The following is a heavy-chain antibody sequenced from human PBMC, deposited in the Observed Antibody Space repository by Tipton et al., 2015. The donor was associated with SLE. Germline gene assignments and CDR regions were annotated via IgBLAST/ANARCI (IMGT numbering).Heavy chain of an antibody. J-gene: IGHJ4*02. Sequence: TLSLTCAVSGDSITSGSYYWNWIRQPAGKGLEWIGRIYYSGSTTNNPSFQSRVTLSVDKSKNQVSLRLDSVTAADTAVYFCARTNRLPYRVYFDSWGQGTQVTVSS. CDR3: ARTNRLPYRVYFDS. CDR1: GDSITSGSYY. V-gene: IGHV4-61*02. D-gene: IGHD1-14*01. CDR2: IYYSGST.